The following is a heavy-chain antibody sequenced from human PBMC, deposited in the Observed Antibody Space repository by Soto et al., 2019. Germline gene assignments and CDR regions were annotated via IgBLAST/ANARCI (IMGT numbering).Heavy chain of an antibody. CDR2: MNPNSGNT. V-gene: IGHV1-8*01. CDR3: ARGGYDILTGSHGFDY. Sequence: GASVKVSCKASGYTFTSYDINWVRQATGQGLEWMGWMNPNSGNTGYAQKFQGRVTMTRNTSISTAYMELSSLRSEDTAVYYCARGGYDILTGSHGFDYWGQGTLVTVSS. J-gene: IGHJ4*02. D-gene: IGHD3-9*01. CDR1: GYTFTSYD.